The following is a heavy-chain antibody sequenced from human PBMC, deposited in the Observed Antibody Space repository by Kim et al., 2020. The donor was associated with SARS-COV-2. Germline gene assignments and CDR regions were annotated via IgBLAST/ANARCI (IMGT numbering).Heavy chain of an antibody. CDR1: GGSISSGGYY. J-gene: IGHJ4*02. D-gene: IGHD2-15*01. Sequence: SETLSLTCTVSGGSISSGGYYWSWIRQHPGKGLEWIGYIYYSGSTYYNPSLKSRVTISVDTSKNQFSLKLSSVTAADTAVYYCARSLGGNGAFDYWGQGTLVTVSS. CDR3: ARSLGGNGAFDY. CDR2: IYYSGST. V-gene: IGHV4-31*03.